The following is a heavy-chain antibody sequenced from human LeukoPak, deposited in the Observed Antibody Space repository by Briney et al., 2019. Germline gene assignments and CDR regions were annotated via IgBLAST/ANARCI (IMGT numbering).Heavy chain of an antibody. V-gene: IGHV4-59*01. CDR3: ARKTTVTTKRSRYDAFDI. Sequence: SETLSLTCTVSGGSISTYYGNWIRQAPGKGLEWIRYIYYSGSTNYNPSLKSRVTISVDTSKNQFSLKLSSVTAADTAVYYCARKTTVTTKRSRYDAFDIWGQGTMVTVSS. D-gene: IGHD4-17*01. CDR1: GGSISTYY. CDR2: IYYSGST. J-gene: IGHJ3*02.